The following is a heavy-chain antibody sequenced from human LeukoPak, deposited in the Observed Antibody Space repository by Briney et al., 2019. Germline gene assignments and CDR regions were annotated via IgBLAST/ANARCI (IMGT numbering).Heavy chain of an antibody. CDR1: GFTFSSYW. D-gene: IGHD3-10*01. CDR2: IKQDGSEK. J-gene: IGHJ4*02. Sequence: GGSLRLSCAASGFTFSSYWMSWVRQAPGKGREWVGNIKQDGSEKYYVDSVKGRFTISRDNATNSLYLQMNSLRAEDTAVYYCARDLNYYGSGNDYWGQGTLVTVSS. V-gene: IGHV3-7*01. CDR3: ARDLNYYGSGNDY.